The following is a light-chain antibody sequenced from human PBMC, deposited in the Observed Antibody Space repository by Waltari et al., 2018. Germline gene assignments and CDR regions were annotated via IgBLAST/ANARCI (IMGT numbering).Light chain of an antibody. V-gene: IGLV2-23*01. J-gene: IGLJ3*02. CDR1: SSDVGSYNL. Sequence: GTSSDVGSYNLVSWYQQHPGKAPKLMIYEGSKRPSGVSNRFSGSKSGNTASLTISGLQAEDEADYYCCSYTAGSTWVFGGGTKLTVL. CDR2: EGS. CDR3: CSYTAGSTWV.